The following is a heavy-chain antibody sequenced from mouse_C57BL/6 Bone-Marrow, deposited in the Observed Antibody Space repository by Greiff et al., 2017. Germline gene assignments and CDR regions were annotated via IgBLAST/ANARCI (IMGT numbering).Heavy chain of an antibody. V-gene: IGHV8-12*01. CDR1: GFSLSTSGMG. CDR3: ARRYDGYYAYYFGD. D-gene: IGHD2-3*01. J-gene: IGHJ2*01. Sequence: QVTLKVSGPGILQPSQTLSLTCSFSGFSLSTSGMGVSWIRQPSGKGLEWLAHIYWDDDKRYNPSLKSRRTISKDTSRNQVFLKITSVDTADTATYYCARRYDGYYAYYFGDRGQGTTLTVAS. CDR2: IYWDDDK.